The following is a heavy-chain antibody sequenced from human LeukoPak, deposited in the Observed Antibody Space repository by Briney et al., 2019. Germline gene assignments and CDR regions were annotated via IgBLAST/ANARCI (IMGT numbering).Heavy chain of an antibody. CDR1: GGSFSGYY. V-gene: IGHV4-34*01. J-gene: IGHJ4*02. D-gene: IGHD2-2*02. Sequence: SETLSLTCAVYGGSFSGYYWSWIRQPPGKGLEWIGEINHSGSTNYNPSLKSRVTISVDTSKNQFSLKLSSVTAADTAVYYCASIGYCSSISCYNYWGQGTLVTVSS. CDR2: INHSGST. CDR3: ASIGYCSSISCYNY.